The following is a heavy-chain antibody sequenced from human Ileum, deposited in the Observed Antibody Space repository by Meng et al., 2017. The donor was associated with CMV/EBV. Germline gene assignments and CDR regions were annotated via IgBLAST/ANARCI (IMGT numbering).Heavy chain of an antibody. V-gene: IGHV4-39*07. CDR3: ARGARYCSSTSCPQYCQH. CDR1: GDSISSSTYY. J-gene: IGHJ1*01. D-gene: IGHD2-2*01. Sequence: SETLSLTCTVSGDSISSSTYYWGWIRQPPGKGLDWIASFYYSGTTYYNPSLKSRVTISVDTSKNQFSLNLSSVTAADTAVYYCARGARYCSSTSCPQYCQHWGQGTLVTVSS. CDR2: FYYSGTT.